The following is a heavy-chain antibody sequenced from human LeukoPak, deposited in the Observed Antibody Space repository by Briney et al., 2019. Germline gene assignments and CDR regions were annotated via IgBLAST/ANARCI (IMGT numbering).Heavy chain of an antibody. V-gene: IGHV4-39*01. D-gene: IGHD6-6*01. J-gene: IGHJ5*02. Sequence: SETLSLTCTVSGVSISSSRRYWSWIRQPPGKGLEWIEEINHSGSTNYNPSLKSRVTISVDTSKNQFSLKLSSVTAADTAVYYCARHGLSIAAPGRWFDPWGQGTLVTVSS. CDR2: INHSGST. CDR3: ARHGLSIAAPGRWFDP. CDR1: GVSISSSRRY.